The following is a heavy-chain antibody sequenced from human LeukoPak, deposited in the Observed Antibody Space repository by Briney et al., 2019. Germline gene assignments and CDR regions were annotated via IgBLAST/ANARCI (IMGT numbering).Heavy chain of an antibody. V-gene: IGHV3-7*01. CDR1: GFTFSSYW. CDR3: ARDWGGYAAAFDI. J-gene: IGHJ3*02. Sequence: HTGGSLRLSCAAPGFTFSSYWMSWVRQAPGKGLEWVANIKQDGSEKYYVDSVKGRFTISRDNAKNSLYLQMNSLRAEDTAVYYCARDWGGYAAAFDIWGQGTMVTVSS. CDR2: IKQDGSEK. D-gene: IGHD3-16*01.